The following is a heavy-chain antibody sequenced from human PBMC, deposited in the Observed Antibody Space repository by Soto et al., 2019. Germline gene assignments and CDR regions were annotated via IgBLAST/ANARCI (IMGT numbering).Heavy chain of an antibody. CDR3: ERQERQRYCSGGSCSGYNFDY. J-gene: IGHJ4*02. CDR1: GGSISSYY. D-gene: IGHD2-15*01. V-gene: IGHV4-59*08. CDR2: IYYRGST. Sequence: SETLSLTCTVSGGSISSYYWSCIRQPPGKXLXWIGYIYYRGSTNKKPSLSPPLTISVHTPKNQFSLQLTPVPAAETAVYYCERQERQRYCSGGSCSGYNFDYWGQGTLVTVSS.